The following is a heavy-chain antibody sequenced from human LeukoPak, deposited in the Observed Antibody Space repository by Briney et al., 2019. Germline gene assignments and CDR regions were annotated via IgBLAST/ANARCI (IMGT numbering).Heavy chain of an antibody. CDR1: GGSFSGYY. CDR2: INRSGST. V-gene: IGHV4-34*01. Sequence: PSETLSLTCAVYGGSFSGYYWSWIRQPPGKGLEWIGEINRSGSTNYNPSLKSRVTISVDTSKNQFSLKLSSVTAADAAVYYCARGESGYDSGAVYYGMDVWGQGTTVTVSS. CDR3: ARGESGYDSGAVYYGMDV. D-gene: IGHD5-12*01. J-gene: IGHJ6*02.